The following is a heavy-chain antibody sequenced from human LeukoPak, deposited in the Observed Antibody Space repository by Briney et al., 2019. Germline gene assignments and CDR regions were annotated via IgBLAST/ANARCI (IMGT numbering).Heavy chain of an antibody. CDR2: INEDGSEI. D-gene: IGHD3-10*02. CDR3: AELGITMIGGV. Sequence: PGGSLRLSCAASGFTFSSYAMTWVRQAPGKGLEWVASINEDGSEIHYVDSVKGRFTISRDNAKNSLYLQMNSLRAEDTAVYYCAELGITMIGGVWGKGTTVTISS. CDR1: GFTFSSYA. J-gene: IGHJ6*04. V-gene: IGHV3-7*01.